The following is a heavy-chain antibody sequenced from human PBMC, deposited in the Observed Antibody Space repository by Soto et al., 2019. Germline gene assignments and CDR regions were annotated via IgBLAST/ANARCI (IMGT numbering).Heavy chain of an antibody. V-gene: IGHV3-30*18. CDR1: GFTFSSYG. CDR2: ISYDGSNK. CDR3: AKANIAVAVTYYGMDV. Sequence: QVQLVESGGGVVQPGRSLRLSCAASGFTFSSYGMHWVRQAPGKGLEWVAVISYDGSNKYYADSVKGRFTISRDNSKNTLYLQMNSLRAEDTAVYYCAKANIAVAVTYYGMDVW. D-gene: IGHD6-19*01. J-gene: IGHJ6*01.